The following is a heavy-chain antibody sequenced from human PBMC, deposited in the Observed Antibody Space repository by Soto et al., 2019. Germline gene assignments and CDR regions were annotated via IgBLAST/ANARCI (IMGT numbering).Heavy chain of an antibody. D-gene: IGHD2-21*02. V-gene: IGHV4-59*08. CDR3: VRQGIDCRQGLADV. J-gene: IGHJ6*02. CDR1: SGPSRSYN. Sequence: QVQLQQSGPRLVKPSETLSLTCTVSSGPSRSYNWGWIRQSPRRGLEWIGYVYYTGDTAYNPSLMSPVTISAHTSTNNTSLILSSVTAADTTVYYCVRQGIDCRQGLADVWGHWTTVNVSS. CDR2: VYYTGDT.